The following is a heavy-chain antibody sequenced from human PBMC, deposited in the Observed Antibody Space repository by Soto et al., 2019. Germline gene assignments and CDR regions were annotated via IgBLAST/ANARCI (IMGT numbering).Heavy chain of an antibody. CDR3: GRVLKTTRPHHDVFDI. CDR2: INHSGST. J-gene: IGHJ3*02. CDR1: GGSFSGYY. V-gene: IGHV4-34*01. Sequence: ASETLSLTCAVYGGSFSGYYWSWIRQPPGKGLEWIGEINHSGSTNYNPSLKSRVTISVDTSKNQFSLKLSSVTAADTAVYYCGRVLKTTRPHHDVFDIWGQGTMVTVSS. D-gene: IGHD1-7*01.